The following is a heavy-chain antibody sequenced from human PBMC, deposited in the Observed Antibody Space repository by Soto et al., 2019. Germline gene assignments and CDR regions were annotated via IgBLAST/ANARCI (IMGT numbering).Heavy chain of an antibody. V-gene: IGHV3-30-3*01. J-gene: IGHJ4*02. D-gene: IGHD1-26*01. CDR1: GFTFSSYT. CDR2: ISYDGSNK. Sequence: QVQLVESGGGVVQPGRSLRLSCAASGFTFSSYTMHWVRQAPGKGLEWVAVISYDGSNKYHADSVKGRFTISRDNSKNTLYLQMNSLRAEDTAVYYCAREGGLGATGSGYYFDYWGQGTLVTVS. CDR3: AREGGLGATGSGYYFDY.